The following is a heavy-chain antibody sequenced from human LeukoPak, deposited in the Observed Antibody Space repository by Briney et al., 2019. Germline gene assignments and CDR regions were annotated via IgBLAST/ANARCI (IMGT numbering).Heavy chain of an antibody. V-gene: IGHV3-20*04. Sequence: GGSLRLSCAAPGFTFDDYGMSWVRQVPGKGLEWVSSINWNGGSTGYGDSVKGRFTISRDNAKNSLYLQMNSLRAEDTALYYCARGVTTLDNYYYMDVWGKGTTVTVSS. CDR1: GFTFDDYG. J-gene: IGHJ6*03. CDR3: ARGVTTLDNYYYMDV. D-gene: IGHD4-23*01. CDR2: INWNGGST.